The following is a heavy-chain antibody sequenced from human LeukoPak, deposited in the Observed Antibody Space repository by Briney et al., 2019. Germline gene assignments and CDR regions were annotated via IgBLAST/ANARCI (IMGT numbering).Heavy chain of an antibody. CDR3: AKHSGTSGWYNDY. J-gene: IGHJ4*02. CDR2: ISGSGATT. D-gene: IGHD6-19*01. Sequence: GSLRLSCAASGFTFNNYAMTWVGQAPGKGLEWVSGISGSGATTGYADSVKGRFTISRDNSKNTVYVQMNSLRAEDTAVYYCAKHSGTSGWYNDYWGKGTLVTVSS. V-gene: IGHV3-23*01. CDR1: GFTFNNYA.